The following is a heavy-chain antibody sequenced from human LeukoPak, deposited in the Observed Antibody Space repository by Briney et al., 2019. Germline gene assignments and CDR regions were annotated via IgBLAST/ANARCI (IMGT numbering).Heavy chain of an antibody. CDR3: ARGLTGRTNSHWFDP. CDR2: IYYSGST. CDR1: GGSISSGGYY. V-gene: IGHV4-31*03. D-gene: IGHD3-9*01. J-gene: IGHJ5*02. Sequence: SETLSLTCIVSGGSISSGGYYWSWIRQHPGKGLEWIGYIYYSGSTYYNPSLKSRVTISVDTSKNQFSLKLSSVTAADTAVYYCARGLTGRTNSHWFDPWGQGTLVTVSS.